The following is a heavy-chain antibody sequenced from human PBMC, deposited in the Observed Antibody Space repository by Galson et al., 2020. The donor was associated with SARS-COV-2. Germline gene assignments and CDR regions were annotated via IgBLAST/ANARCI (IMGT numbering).Heavy chain of an antibody. CDR2: IDPSDSYT. CDR1: GYSFTSYW. J-gene: IGHJ6*02. Sequence: HGESLKISCKGSGYSFTSYWISWVRQMPGKGLEWMGRIDPSDSYTNYSPSFQGHVTISADKSISTAYLQWNSLKASDTAMYYCARHAAGSSSDYVRYYYGMNVWGQGTIVTVSS. V-gene: IGHV5-10-1*01. D-gene: IGHD3-22*01. CDR3: ARHAAGSSSDYVRYYYGMNV.